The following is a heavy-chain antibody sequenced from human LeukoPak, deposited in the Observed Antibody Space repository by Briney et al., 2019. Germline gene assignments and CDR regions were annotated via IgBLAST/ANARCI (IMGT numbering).Heavy chain of an antibody. D-gene: IGHD3-22*01. J-gene: IGHJ5*02. Sequence: SETLSLTCTVSGGSISSGSYYWSWIRQPAGKGLEWIGRIYTSGSTNYNPSLKSRVTISVDTSKNQFSLKLSSVTAADTAVYYCARRNGPDDSSGYSNWFDPWGQGTLVTVSS. CDR1: GGSISSGSYY. CDR2: IYTSGST. V-gene: IGHV4-61*02. CDR3: ARRNGPDDSSGYSNWFDP.